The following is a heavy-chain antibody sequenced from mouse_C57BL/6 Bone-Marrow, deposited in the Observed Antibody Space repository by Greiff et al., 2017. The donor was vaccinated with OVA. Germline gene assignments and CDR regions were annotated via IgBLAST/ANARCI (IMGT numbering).Heavy chain of an antibody. CDR3: AGRGNYKFAY. CDR1: GYTFTDYY. CDR2: INPYNGGT. V-gene: IGHV1-19*01. D-gene: IGHD2-1*01. J-gene: IGHJ3*01. Sequence: VQLQQSGPVLVKPGASVKLSCKASGYTFTDYYMNWVKQSPGQSLEWIGGINPYNGGTSYNQKFKGKATMTVDKSSSTAYMELNSLTSEDSAVYYCAGRGNYKFAYWGQGTLVTVSA.